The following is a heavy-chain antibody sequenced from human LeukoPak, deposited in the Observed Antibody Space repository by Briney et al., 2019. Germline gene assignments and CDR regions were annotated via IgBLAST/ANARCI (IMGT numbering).Heavy chain of an antibody. CDR1: GFTFDDYA. V-gene: IGHV3-9*03. D-gene: IGHD2-2*01. CDR2: ISWNSGSI. CDR3: AKGYCSSTSCSGDY. Sequence: GGSLRLSCAASGFTFDDYAMHWVRQAPGKGLEWVSGISWNSGSIAYAHSVKGRFTISRDNAKNSLYLQMNSLRAEDMALYYCAKGYCSSTSCSGDYWGQGTLVTVSS. J-gene: IGHJ4*02.